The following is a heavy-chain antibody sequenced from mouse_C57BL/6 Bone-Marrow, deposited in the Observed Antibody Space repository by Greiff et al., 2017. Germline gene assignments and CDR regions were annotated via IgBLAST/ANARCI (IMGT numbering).Heavy chain of an antibody. Sequence: VNVVESGAELMKPGASVKLSCKATGYTFTGYWITWVKQRPGHGLAWIGEIFPGSGSTNYNEKFKGKATFTADTSSNTAYMQLSSLTTEDSAVYYCARLVSTVVVPVEGGGKGTTLTVSS. D-gene: IGHD1-1*01. CDR2: IFPGSGST. CDR3: ARLVSTVVVPVEG. CDR1: GYTFTGYW. V-gene: IGHV1-9*01. J-gene: IGHJ2*01.